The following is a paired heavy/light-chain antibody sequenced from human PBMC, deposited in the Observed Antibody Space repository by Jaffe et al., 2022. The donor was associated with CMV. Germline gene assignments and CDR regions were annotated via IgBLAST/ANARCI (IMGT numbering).Light chain of an antibody. J-gene: IGKJ3*01. CDR3: QQSGTSPFT. Sequence: EIVLTQSPGTLSLSPGERATLSCRASQSISNYFLAWYQQKPGQAPRLLIFSASNRATGIPDRFGGSGSGTDFTLTISRLEPEDFAVYYCQQSGTSPFTFGPGTRVDI. V-gene: IGKV3-20*01. CDR1: QSISNYF. CDR2: SAS.
Heavy chain of an antibody. V-gene: IGHV3-30*18. CDR1: GFTFSGSG. J-gene: IGHJ6*02. CDR2: ISHDGSNI. D-gene: IGHD3-3*01. CDR3: AKDRGGGIRVFGVDHYYGMDV. Sequence: QVHVVESGGGVVQPGTSLRLSCAASGFTFSGSGMHWVRQAPGKGLEWVAVISHDGSNIYYGDSVRGRFTISRDNPKNTLYLQMNSLRVEDTAVYYCAKDRGGGIRVFGVDHYYGMDVWGQGTTVTVSS.